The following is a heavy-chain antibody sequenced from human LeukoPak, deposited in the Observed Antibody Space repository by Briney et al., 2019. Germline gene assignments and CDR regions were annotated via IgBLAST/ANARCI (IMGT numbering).Heavy chain of an antibody. CDR2: IYTGGDT. J-gene: IGHJ6*02. D-gene: IGHD4-17*01. Sequence: PGGSLRLSCAASGFAVSSSFMTWVRQPPGKGLQWRSFIYTGGDTYYADSVKGRFTISRDDSKNTVYLQMNSLRAEDTAVYYCARDPETTTDFGLDVWGQGTTVTVS. CDR3: ARDPETTTDFGLDV. CDR1: GFAVSSSF. V-gene: IGHV3-66*01.